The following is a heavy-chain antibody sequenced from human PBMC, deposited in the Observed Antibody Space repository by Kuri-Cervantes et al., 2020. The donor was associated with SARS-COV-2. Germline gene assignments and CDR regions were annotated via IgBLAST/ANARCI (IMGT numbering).Heavy chain of an antibody. CDR2: ISYDGSNK. CDR3: ARDHGIMINSRSWFDP. V-gene: IGHV3-30-3*01. Sequence: GGSLRLSCAASGFTFSSYAMHWVRQAPGKGLEWVAVISYDGSNKYYADSVKGRFTISRDNSKNTLYLQMNSLRAEDTAVYYCARDHGIMINSRSWFDPWGQGTLVTVSS. CDR1: GFTFSSYA. D-gene: IGHD3-16*01. J-gene: IGHJ5*02.